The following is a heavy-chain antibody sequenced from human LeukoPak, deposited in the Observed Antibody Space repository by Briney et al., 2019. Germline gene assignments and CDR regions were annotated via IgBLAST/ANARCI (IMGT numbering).Heavy chain of an antibody. Sequence: PGGSLRLSCAASGFTFSSYAMSWVRQAPGKGLEWVSAISGSGGSTYYADSVKGRFTISRDNSKNTLYPQMNSLRAEDTAVYYCAKEDGYYDFWSGSHYGMDVWGQGTTVTVSS. CDR2: ISGSGGST. J-gene: IGHJ6*02. V-gene: IGHV3-23*01. D-gene: IGHD3-3*01. CDR1: GFTFSSYA. CDR3: AKEDGYYDFWSGSHYGMDV.